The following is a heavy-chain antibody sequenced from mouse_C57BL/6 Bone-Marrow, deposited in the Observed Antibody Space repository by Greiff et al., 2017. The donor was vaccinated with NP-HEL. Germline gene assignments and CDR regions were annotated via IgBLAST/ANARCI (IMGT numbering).Heavy chain of an antibody. CDR2: IYPRSGNT. CDR1: GYTFTSYG. J-gene: IGHJ3*01. V-gene: IGHV1-81*01. D-gene: IGHD1-1*01. Sequence: QVQLQQSGAELARPGASVKLSCKASGYTFTSYGISWVKQRTGQGLEWIGEIYPRSGNTYYHEKFKGKATLTADKSSSTAYMELSSLTSADSATYFCASRPTVVAWGCAYWGQGTLVTVSA. CDR3: ASRPTVVAWGCAY.